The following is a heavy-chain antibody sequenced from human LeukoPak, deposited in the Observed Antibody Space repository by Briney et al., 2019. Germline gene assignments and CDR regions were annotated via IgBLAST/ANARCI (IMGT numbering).Heavy chain of an antibody. D-gene: IGHD1-14*01. CDR2: IYYSGST. V-gene: IGHV4-59*12. Sequence: PSETLSLTCTVSGGSISSYYWSWIRQPPGKGLEWIGYIYYSGSTNYNPSLKSRVTISVDTSKNQFSLKLSSVTAADTAVYYCARDTGTTSKDAFDIWGQGTMVAVSS. CDR1: GGSISSYY. CDR3: ARDTGTTSKDAFDI. J-gene: IGHJ3*02.